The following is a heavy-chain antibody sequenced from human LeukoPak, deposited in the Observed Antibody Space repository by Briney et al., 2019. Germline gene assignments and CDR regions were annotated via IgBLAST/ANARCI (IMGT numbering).Heavy chain of an antibody. D-gene: IGHD4-11*01. J-gene: IGHJ4*02. Sequence: GGSLRLSCAASGFTFGSPWMHWVRQAPGKGLVWVSRINSDGSATAYADSVTGRFTISRDNAENTLYLQMNSLRAEDTAIYYCVMDMSGNYDYWGQGTLVTVSS. CDR2: INSDGSAT. CDR3: VMDMSGNYDY. CDR1: GFTFGSPW. V-gene: IGHV3-74*01.